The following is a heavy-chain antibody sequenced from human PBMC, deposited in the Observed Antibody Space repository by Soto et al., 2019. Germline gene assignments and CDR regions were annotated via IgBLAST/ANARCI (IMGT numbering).Heavy chain of an antibody. J-gene: IGHJ4*02. CDR1: GFTFSNNG. CDR2: ITASGGAT. Sequence: GSLRLSCAASGFTFSNNGMSWVRQAPGKGLEWVSSITASGGATFYAESVKGRFTISRDNSMNTLYLQMNSLRAEDTATYYCAKGGRDGYNREVDYWGQGSLVTVSS. CDR3: AKGGRDGYNREVDY. D-gene: IGHD5-12*01. V-gene: IGHV3-23*01.